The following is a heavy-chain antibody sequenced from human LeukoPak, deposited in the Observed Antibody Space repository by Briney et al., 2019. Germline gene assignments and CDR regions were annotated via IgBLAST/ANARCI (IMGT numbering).Heavy chain of an antibody. CDR3: AKPNHDGGNSRDALDI. Sequence: PGGSLRLSCASSGCTFSSYAISWVRQAPGKGLEWVSALSGSGGSTYYADSVKGRFTISRDNSKNTLYLQMNSLRAEDTAVYYCAKPNHDGGNSRDALDIWGQGTMVTVSS. J-gene: IGHJ3*02. V-gene: IGHV3-23*01. CDR1: GCTFSSYA. D-gene: IGHD4-23*01. CDR2: LSGSGGST.